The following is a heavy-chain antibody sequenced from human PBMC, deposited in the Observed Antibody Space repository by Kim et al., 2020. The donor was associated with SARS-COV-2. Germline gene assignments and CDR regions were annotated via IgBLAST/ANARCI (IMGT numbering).Heavy chain of an antibody. CDR3: ARAGSSSWFGDFDL. V-gene: IGHV1-18*01. D-gene: IGHD6-13*01. J-gene: IGHJ2*01. Sequence: AQKLQGRVTMTTDTSTSTAYMELRSLRSDDTAVYYCARAGSSSWFGDFDLWGRGTLVTVSS.